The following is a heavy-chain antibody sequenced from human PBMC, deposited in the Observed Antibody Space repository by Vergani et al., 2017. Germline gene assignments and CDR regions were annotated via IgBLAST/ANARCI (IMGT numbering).Heavy chain of an antibody. J-gene: IGHJ4*02. CDR2: IYPGDSDT. CDR3: ARRGVGYYGSGREWDY. CDR1: GYSFTSYW. V-gene: IGHV5-51*01. Sequence: EVQLVQSGAELKKPGASLKISCKGSGYSFTSYWIGWVRQMPGKGLEWMGIIYPGDSDTRYTPSFQGQVTISADKSISTAYLQWSSLKASDTAMYYCARRGVGYYGSGREWDYWGQGTLVTVSS. D-gene: IGHD3-10*01.